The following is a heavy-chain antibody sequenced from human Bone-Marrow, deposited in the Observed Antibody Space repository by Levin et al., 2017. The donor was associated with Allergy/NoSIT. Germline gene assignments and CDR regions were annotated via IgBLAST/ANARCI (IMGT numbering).Heavy chain of an antibody. J-gene: IGHJ4*02. D-gene: IGHD6-19*01. Sequence: PGGSLRLSCSASGFTFSTYAMYWVRQAPGKGLEHVSAITDSGGSTYYAGSVKGRFTISRDNSKNTLYLQMSSLRAEDTAVYYCVRGSAVAGTWGDYWGQGTLVTVSS. CDR1: GFTFSTYA. V-gene: IGHV3-64D*06. CDR2: ITDSGGST. CDR3: VRGSAVAGTWGDY.